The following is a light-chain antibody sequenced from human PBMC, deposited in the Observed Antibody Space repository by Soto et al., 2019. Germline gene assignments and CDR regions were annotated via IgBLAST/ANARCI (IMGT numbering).Light chain of an antibody. J-gene: IGKJ1*01. CDR1: QNVDSNS. CDR3: QQYVSLSWT. V-gene: IGKV3-20*01. Sequence: EIVLTQAPGTLSLSPGERATLSCRASQNVDSNSLAWYQQKPGQAPRIIIFGASGRATGIPVRFSGSGSGRNFTLTISRLELEDFAVYYCQQYVSLSWTFGQRTKVEIK. CDR2: GAS.